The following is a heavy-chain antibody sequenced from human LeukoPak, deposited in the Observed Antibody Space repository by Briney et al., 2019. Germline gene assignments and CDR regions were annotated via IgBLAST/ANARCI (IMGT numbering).Heavy chain of an antibody. CDR1: GFTFSGSA. CDR3: TRLPIAAAGTRDY. CDR2: IRSKANSYAT. V-gene: IGHV3-73*01. D-gene: IGHD6-13*01. Sequence: PGGSLRLSCAASGFTFSGSAMHWVRQASGKGLEWVGRIRSKANSYATAYVASVKGRFTISRDDSKNTAYLQMNSLKTEDTAVYYCTRLPIAAAGTRDYWGQGTLVTVSS. J-gene: IGHJ4*02.